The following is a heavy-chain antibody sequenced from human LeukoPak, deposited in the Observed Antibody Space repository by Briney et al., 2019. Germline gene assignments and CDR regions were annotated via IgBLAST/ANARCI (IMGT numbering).Heavy chain of an antibody. V-gene: IGHV3-7*01. Sequence: PGGSLRLSCAASGFTVSSNYMSWVRQAPGKGLEWVANIKQDGSEKYYVDSVKGRFTISRDNAKNSLYLQMNSLRAEDTAVYYCARARGIAARLPYYYYYMDVWGKGTTVTVSS. CDR3: ARARGIAARLPYYYYYMDV. J-gene: IGHJ6*03. CDR2: IKQDGSEK. D-gene: IGHD6-6*01. CDR1: GFTVSSNY.